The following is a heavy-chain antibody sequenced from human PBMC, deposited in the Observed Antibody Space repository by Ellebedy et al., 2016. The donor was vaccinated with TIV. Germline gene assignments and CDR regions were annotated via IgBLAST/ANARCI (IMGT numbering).Heavy chain of an antibody. Sequence: ASVKVSCKASGYTFTNYGLSWVRQAPGQGLEWMGWINTFNGNTNYAQKLQGRVTITTDTSTSTAFMELRSLRSDDTAVNYCASVCSDGGCYIDHDALDIWGQGTMVTVSS. J-gene: IGHJ3*02. CDR1: GYTFTNYG. CDR3: ASVCSDGGCYIDHDALDI. CDR2: INTFNGNT. D-gene: IGHD2-15*01. V-gene: IGHV1-18*01.